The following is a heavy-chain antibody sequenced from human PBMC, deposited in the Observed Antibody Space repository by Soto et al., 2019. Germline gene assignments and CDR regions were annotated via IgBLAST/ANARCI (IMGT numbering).Heavy chain of an antibody. CDR3: ARRGDGDY. D-gene: IGHD3-16*01. V-gene: IGHV1-18*01. CDR2: ISAHNGNT. CDR1: GYAFTTYG. J-gene: IGHJ4*02. Sequence: QVHLVQSGAEVKKPGASVKVSCKGSGYAFTTYGITWVRQAPGQGLEWWGWISAHNGNTNYAQKLQGRVTVTRDTPTSTAYMELRGLRSDNTAVYYCARRGDGDYWGQGALVTVSS.